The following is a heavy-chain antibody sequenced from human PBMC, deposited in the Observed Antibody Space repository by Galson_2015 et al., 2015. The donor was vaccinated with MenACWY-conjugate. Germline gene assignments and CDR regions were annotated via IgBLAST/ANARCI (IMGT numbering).Heavy chain of an antibody. D-gene: IGHD2-2*01. CDR1: GFTFSNYV. V-gene: IGHV3-49*01. Sequence: SLRLACAAYGFTFSNYVMGWFGQAPGKGLVRVGYIPSTNKGAHKQDTASVEGRFTILIDDSRSTVYMQMKRLQTEESAVYYCSRADHRYCSRTNCPFDHWGQGTLVTVSS. J-gene: IGHJ4*02. CDR2: IPSTNKGAHK. CDR3: SRADHRYCSRTNCPFDH.